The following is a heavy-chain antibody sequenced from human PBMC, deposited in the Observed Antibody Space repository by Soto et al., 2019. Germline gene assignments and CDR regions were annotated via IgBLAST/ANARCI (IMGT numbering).Heavy chain of an antibody. CDR2: INAYNGNT. D-gene: IGHD6-6*01. CDR3: AARTTGLYSSSQAPFDY. Sequence: ASVKVSCKASGYTFTSYGISWVRQAPGQGLEWMGWINAYNGNTNYAQKLQGRVTMTTDTSTSTAYMELRSLRSDDTAVYYCAARTTGLYSSSQAPFDYWGQGTLVTVS. CDR1: GYTFTSYG. J-gene: IGHJ4*02. V-gene: IGHV1-18*01.